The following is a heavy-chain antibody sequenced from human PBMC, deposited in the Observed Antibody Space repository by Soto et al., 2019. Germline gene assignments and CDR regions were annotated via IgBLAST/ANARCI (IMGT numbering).Heavy chain of an antibody. CDR1: GGTFSSYA. D-gene: IGHD2-21*02. CDR2: IIPIFGTA. CDR3: QSVVVTANNWFDP. J-gene: IGHJ5*02. Sequence: QVQLVQSGAEVKKPGSSVKVSCKASGGTFSSYAISWVRQAPGQGLEWMGGIIPIFGTANYAQKFQGRVTITADESTSTAYMELSSMRSEDTAVNYCQSVVVTANNWFDPCGQGTLVTVSS. V-gene: IGHV1-69*01.